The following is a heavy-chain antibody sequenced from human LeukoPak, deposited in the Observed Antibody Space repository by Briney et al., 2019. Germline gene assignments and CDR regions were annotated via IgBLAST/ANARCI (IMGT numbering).Heavy chain of an antibody. CDR1: GYTFTSYY. CDR2: MNPSGGST. J-gene: IGHJ4*02. D-gene: IGHD3-3*01. V-gene: IGHV1-46*01. CDR3: ARDRRYITIFGVVIYYFDY. Sequence: ASVKVSCKASGYTFTSYYMHWVRQAPGQGLEWMGIMNPSGGSTSYAQKFQGRVTMTRDTSTSTVYMELSSLRSEDTAVYYCARDRRYITIFGVVIYYFDYWGQGTLVTVSS.